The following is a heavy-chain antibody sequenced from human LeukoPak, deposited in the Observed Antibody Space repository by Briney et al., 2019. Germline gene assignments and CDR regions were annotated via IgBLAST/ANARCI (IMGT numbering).Heavy chain of an antibody. CDR3: VITNPAGTSLEYFQH. V-gene: IGHV3-64D*06. Sequence: GGSLRLSCSASGFTFSSYAMHWVRQAPGKGLEYVSAISSNGGSTYYADSVKGRFTISRDKSKNTLYLQMSSLRAEDAAVYYCVITNPAGTSLEYFQHWGQGTLVTVSS. D-gene: IGHD6-19*01. J-gene: IGHJ1*01. CDR1: GFTFSSYA. CDR2: ISSNGGST.